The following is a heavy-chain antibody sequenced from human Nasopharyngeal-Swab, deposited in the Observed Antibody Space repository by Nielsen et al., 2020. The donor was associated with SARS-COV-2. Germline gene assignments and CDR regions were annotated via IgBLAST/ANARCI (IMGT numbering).Heavy chain of an antibody. V-gene: IGHV3-7*01. CDR1: GFTFSSYW. J-gene: IGHJ4*02. CDR3: ARALYDYVWGGYRRWYYFDY. D-gene: IGHD3-16*02. CDR2: IKQDGSEK. Sequence: RGSLRLSCAASGFTFSSYWMSWVRQAPGKGLEWVANIKQDGSEKYYVDSVKGRFTISRDNAKNSLYLQMNSLRAEDTAVYYCARALYDYVWGGYRRWYYFDYWGQGTLVTVSS.